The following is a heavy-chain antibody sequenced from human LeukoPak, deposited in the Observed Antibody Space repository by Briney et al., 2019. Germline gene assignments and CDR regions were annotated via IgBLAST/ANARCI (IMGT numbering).Heavy chain of an antibody. V-gene: IGHV4-30-2*01. CDR2: IYHSGST. J-gene: IGHJ4*02. CDR1: GGSISSGGYY. D-gene: IGHD6-13*01. CDR3: ARTSSSSWSKGDY. Sequence: SQTLSLTCTVSGGSISSGGYYWSWIRQPPGKGLEWIGYIYHSGSTNYNPSLKSRVTISVDKSKNQFSLKLSSVTAADTAVYYCARTSSSSWSKGDYWGQGTLVTVSS.